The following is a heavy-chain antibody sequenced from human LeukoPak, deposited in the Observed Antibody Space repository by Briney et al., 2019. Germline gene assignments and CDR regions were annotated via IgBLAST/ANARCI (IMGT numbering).Heavy chain of an antibody. CDR1: GYSFANFW. CDR3: ARTEFQLLKGAMDV. J-gene: IGHJ6*03. D-gene: IGHD2-2*01. V-gene: IGHV5-51*01. Sequence: GESLKISCKGSGYSFANFWIGWVRQMPGKGLEWMGIINPDDSDIRYSPSFQGQVTISVDKSISTAYLQLSSLKASDTAMYYCARTEFQLLKGAMDVWGKGTTVTISS. CDR2: INPDDSDI.